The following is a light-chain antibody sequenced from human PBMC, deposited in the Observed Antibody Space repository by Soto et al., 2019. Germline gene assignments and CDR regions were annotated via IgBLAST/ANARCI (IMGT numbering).Light chain of an antibody. CDR1: SRDVGGYNY. Sequence: QSALTQPASVSGSPGQSITISCTGTSRDVGGYNYVSWYQQYPGKAPKLMIFGVSDRPSGVSNRFSGSKSGNTASLTISGLQAEDEADYYCSSYKTSSTVVVFGGGTKVTVL. J-gene: IGLJ2*01. CDR3: SSYKTSSTVVV. CDR2: GVS. V-gene: IGLV2-14*01.